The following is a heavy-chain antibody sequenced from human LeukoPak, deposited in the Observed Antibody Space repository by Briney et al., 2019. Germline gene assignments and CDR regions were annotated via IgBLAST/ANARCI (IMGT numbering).Heavy chain of an antibody. CDR2: IYHSGST. CDR1: GGSISSSNW. D-gene: IGHD6-19*01. Sequence: SETLSLTCAVSGGSISSSNWWSWVRQPPGKGLEWIGEIYHSGSTNYNPSLKSRVTISVDKSENQFSLKLSSVTAADTAVYYCATFIAVAEYYFDYWGQGTLVTVSS. J-gene: IGHJ4*02. CDR3: ATFIAVAEYYFDY. V-gene: IGHV4-4*02.